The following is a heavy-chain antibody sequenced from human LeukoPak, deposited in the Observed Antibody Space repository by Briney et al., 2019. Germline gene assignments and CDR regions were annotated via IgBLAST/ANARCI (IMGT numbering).Heavy chain of an antibody. J-gene: IGHJ5*02. CDR3: AREVGYCTNGVCYTKWFDP. D-gene: IGHD2-8*01. V-gene: IGHV1-2*02. Sequence: GASAKVSCKASGYTFTGYYMHWVRQAPGQGLEWMGWINLNSGGTNHAQTFQGRVTMTRDTSISTVYMELSSLRSDDTAVYYCAREVGYCTNGVCYTKWFDPWGQGTLVTVSS. CDR1: GYTFTGYY. CDR2: INLNSGGT.